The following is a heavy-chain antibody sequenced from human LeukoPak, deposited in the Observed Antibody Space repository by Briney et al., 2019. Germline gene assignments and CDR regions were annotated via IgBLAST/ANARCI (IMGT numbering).Heavy chain of an antibody. CDR1: GYTFTGYY. J-gene: IGHJ6*03. D-gene: IGHD1-26*01. CDR2: INPNSGGT. V-gene: IGHV1-2*02. CDR3: ARGWSGSYYSHYYYYMDV. Sequence: ASVKVSCKASGYTFTGYYMHWVRQAPGQGLEWMGWINPNSGGTNYAQKFQGRVTMTRDTSISTAYMELIRLRSDDTAVYYCARGWSGSYYSHYYYYMDVWGKGTTVTVSS.